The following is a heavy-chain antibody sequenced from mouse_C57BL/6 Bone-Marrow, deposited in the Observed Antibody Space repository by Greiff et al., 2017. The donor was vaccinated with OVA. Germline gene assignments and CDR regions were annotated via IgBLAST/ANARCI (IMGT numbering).Heavy chain of an antibody. CDR3: ARGGVYYFDY. CDR1: GYTFTSYW. V-gene: IGHV1-50*01. Sequence: QVQLQQPGAELVKPGASVKLSCKASGYTFTSYWMQWVNQRPGQGLEWIGEIDPSDSYTNYNQKFKGKATLTVDTSSSTAYMQLSSLTSEDSAVYYCARGGVYYFDYWGQGTTLTVSS. J-gene: IGHJ2*01. CDR2: IDPSDSYT.